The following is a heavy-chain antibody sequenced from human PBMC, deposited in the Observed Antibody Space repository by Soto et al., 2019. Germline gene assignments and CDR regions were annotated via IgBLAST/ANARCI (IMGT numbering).Heavy chain of an antibody. CDR1: VWSCIVYY. D-gene: IGHD5-18*01. V-gene: IGHV4-34*01. CDR2: INHSGST. J-gene: IGHJ4*02. Sequence: SSTXSLTCSVDVWSCIVYYLILIRPPPGKGLEWIGEINHSGSTNYNPSLKSRVTISVDTSKNQFSLKLSSVTAADTAVYYCERGRSGHSYGYSGYWGQGTLVNVSS. CDR3: ERGRSGHSYGYSGY.